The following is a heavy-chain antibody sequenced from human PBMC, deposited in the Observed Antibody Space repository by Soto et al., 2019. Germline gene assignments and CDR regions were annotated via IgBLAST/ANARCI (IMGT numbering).Heavy chain of an antibody. J-gene: IGHJ5*02. CDR3: ARDRGAARNWFDP. CDR1: GFTFSSYS. D-gene: IGHD6-6*01. V-gene: IGHV3-21*01. CDR2: ISSSSSYI. Sequence: PGGSLSLSCAASGFTFSSYSMNWVRQAPGKGLEWVSSISSSSSYIYYADSVKGRFTISRDNAKNSLYLQMNSLRAEDTAVYYCARDRGAARNWFDPWGQGTLVTVSS.